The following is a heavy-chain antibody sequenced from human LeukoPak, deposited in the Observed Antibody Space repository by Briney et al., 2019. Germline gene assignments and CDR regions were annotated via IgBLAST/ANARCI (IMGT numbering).Heavy chain of an antibody. V-gene: IGHV4-34*01. CDR2: INHSGST. CDR3: ARGLRGGIAVAVIRSPISAGKGFDY. J-gene: IGHJ4*02. CDR1: GGSFSGYY. Sequence: TSETLSLTCAVYGGSFSGYYWSWIRQPPGKGLEWIGEINHSGSTNYNPPLKSRVTISVDTSQNQFSLKLSSVTAADTAVYYCARGLRGGIAVAVIRSPISAGKGFDYWGKGTLVTVSS. D-gene: IGHD6-19*01.